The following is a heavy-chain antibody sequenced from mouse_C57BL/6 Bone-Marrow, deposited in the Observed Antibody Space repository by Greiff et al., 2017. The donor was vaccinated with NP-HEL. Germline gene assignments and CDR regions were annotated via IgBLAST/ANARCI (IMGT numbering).Heavy chain of an antibody. CDR2: IDPENGDT. D-gene: IGHD1-1*01. CDR3: TKGSSSL. V-gene: IGHV14-4*01. Sequence: VQLKQSGAELVRPGASVKLSCTASGFNIKDDYMHWVKQRPEQGLEWIGWIDPENGDTEYASKFQGKATITADTSSNTAYLQLSSLTSDDTAVYYCTKGSSSLWGQGTTLTVSS. J-gene: IGHJ2*01. CDR1: GFNIKDDY.